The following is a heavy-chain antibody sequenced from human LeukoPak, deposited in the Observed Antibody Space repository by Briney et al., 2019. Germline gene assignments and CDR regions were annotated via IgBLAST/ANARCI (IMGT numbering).Heavy chain of an antibody. D-gene: IGHD4-17*01. J-gene: IGHJ4*02. CDR2: IKQDETEK. Sequence: PGGSLRLSCKASGFTFSNFWMGWVRQAPGKGLEWVANIKQDETEKFYLGSVKGRFTISRDNAKNSLYLQMNSLRAADTAVYYCARDYGAADYWGQGTLVTVSS. CDR3: ARDYGAADY. V-gene: IGHV3-7*01. CDR1: GFTFSNFW.